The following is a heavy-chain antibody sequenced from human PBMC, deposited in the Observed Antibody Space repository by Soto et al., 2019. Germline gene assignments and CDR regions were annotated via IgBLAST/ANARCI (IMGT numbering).Heavy chain of an antibody. V-gene: IGHV6-1*01. CDR2: TCYRSKWYN. Sequence: SQTLSLTCAISGDSVSSNSAAWNWIRQSPSRGLEWLGRTCYRSKWYNDYAVSVKSRITINPDTSKNQFSLQLNSVTPEDTAVYYCARGRQAAPHYYYYMDVWGKGTTVTVSS. D-gene: IGHD6-6*01. J-gene: IGHJ6*03. CDR3: ARGRQAAPHYYYYMDV. CDR1: GDSVSSNSAA.